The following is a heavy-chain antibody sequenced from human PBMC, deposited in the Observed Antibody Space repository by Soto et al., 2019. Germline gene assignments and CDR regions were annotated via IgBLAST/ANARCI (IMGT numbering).Heavy chain of an antibody. J-gene: IGHJ4*02. CDR2: IWYDGSNK. CDR1: GFTFSSYG. CDR3: ARRDCSGGSCYFAY. Sequence: PGGSLRLSCAASGFTFSSYGMHWVRQAPGKGLEWVAVIWYDGSNKYYADSVKGRFTISRDNSKNTLYLQMNSLRAEDTAVYYCARRDCSGGSCYFAYWGQGTLVTVSS. D-gene: IGHD2-15*01. V-gene: IGHV3-33*01.